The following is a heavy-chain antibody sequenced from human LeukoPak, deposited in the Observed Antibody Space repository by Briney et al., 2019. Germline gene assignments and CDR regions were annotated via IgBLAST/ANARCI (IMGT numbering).Heavy chain of an antibody. CDR2: IYTSGST. D-gene: IGHD3-3*01. CDR1: GGSISSYY. J-gene: IGHJ5*02. CDR3: ARARREIRFPEWFDP. Sequence: SETLSLTCTVPGGSISSYYWSWIRQPAGKGLEWIGRIYTSGSTNYNPSLKSRVTMSVDTSKNQFSLKLSSVTAADTAVYYCARARREIRFPEWFDPWGQGTLVTVSS. V-gene: IGHV4-4*07.